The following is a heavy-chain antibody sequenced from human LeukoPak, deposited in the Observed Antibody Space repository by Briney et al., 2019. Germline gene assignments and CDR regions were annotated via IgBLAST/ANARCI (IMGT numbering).Heavy chain of an antibody. CDR2: IKQDGSEK. Sequence: GGSLRLSCTASGFTFSIYWMSWVRQAPGKGLEWVANIKQDGSEKWSVDSVKGRFTISRDNGKNSMYLEMNSLRAEDTAVYYCARWAGGHYDYWGQGTLVTVSS. V-gene: IGHV3-7*01. CDR3: ARWAGGHYDY. CDR1: GFTFSIYW. D-gene: IGHD1-26*01. J-gene: IGHJ4*02.